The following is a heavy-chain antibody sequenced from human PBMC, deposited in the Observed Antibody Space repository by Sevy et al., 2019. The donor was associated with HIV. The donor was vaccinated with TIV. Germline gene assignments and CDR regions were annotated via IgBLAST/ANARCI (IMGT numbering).Heavy chain of an antibody. D-gene: IGHD6-13*01. Sequence: GGSLRLSCVASGFTFSDHYMEWVRQAPGKGLEWVGRTRNKADGYTTEYAGSVKGRFTISRDESKNSLYLQMNSLKAEDTAVYYCATHAGIAAAGRVFDYWGQGTLVTVSS. CDR1: GFTFSDHY. V-gene: IGHV3-72*01. J-gene: IGHJ4*02. CDR3: ATHAGIAAAGRVFDY. CDR2: TRNKADGYTT.